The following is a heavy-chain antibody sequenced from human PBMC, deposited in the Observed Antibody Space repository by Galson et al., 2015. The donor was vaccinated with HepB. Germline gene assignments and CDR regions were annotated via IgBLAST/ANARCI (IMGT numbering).Heavy chain of an antibody. D-gene: IGHD3-9*01. CDR3: ARAPIIRYFDWDYFDY. Sequence: PALVKPTQTLTLTCTFSGFSLSTSGVGVGWIRQPPGKALEWLALIYWDDDKRYSPSLKSRLTITKDTSKNQVVLTMTNMDPVDTATYYCARAPIIRYFDWDYFDYWGQGTLVTVSS. CDR1: GFSLSTSGVG. CDR2: IYWDDDK. V-gene: IGHV2-5*02. J-gene: IGHJ4*02.